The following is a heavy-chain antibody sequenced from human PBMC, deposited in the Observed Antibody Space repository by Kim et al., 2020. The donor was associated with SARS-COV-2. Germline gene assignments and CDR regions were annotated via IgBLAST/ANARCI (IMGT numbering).Heavy chain of an antibody. J-gene: IGHJ5*02. CDR3: ARETYGDFQAGGARNWLDP. D-gene: IGHD4-17*01. V-gene: IGHV4-31*03. CDR1: GDSIRSGAYY. CDR2: IYYSGST. Sequence: SETLSLTCTVSGDSIRSGAYYWTWIRQHPVKGLEWIGYIYYSGSTYYNQSLKSRISMSLDTSKKQFSLKLSSVTAADTGVYYCARETYGDFQAGGARNWLDPWGQGTLVTASS.